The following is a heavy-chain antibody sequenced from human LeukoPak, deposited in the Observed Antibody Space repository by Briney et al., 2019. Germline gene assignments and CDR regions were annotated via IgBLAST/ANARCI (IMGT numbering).Heavy chain of an antibody. Sequence: TGGSLRLSCAASGFTFSSYSMNWVRQAPGKGLEWVSSISSSSSYIYYADSVKGRFTISRDNAKNSLYLQMNSLRAEDTAVYYCAREATYISKGAFDIWGQGTMVTVSS. CDR3: AREATYISKGAFDI. V-gene: IGHV3-21*01. CDR1: GFTFSSYS. J-gene: IGHJ3*02. CDR2: ISSSSSYI. D-gene: IGHD2-2*02.